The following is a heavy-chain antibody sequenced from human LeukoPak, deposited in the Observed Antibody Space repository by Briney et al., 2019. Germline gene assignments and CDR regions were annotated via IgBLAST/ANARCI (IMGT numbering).Heavy chain of an antibody. CDR3: ARKLLQTDFLRYFDWLPEIGYFDY. J-gene: IGHJ4*02. CDR1: GGSISNSNW. CDR2: IYHSGST. Sequence: PSETLSLTCAVSGGSISNSNWWSWVRQPPGKGLEWIGEIYHSGSTNYNPSLKSRVTISVDKSKNQFSLKLSSVTAADTAVYYCARKLLQTDFLRYFDWLPEIGYFDYWGQGTLVTVSS. V-gene: IGHV4-4*02. D-gene: IGHD3-9*01.